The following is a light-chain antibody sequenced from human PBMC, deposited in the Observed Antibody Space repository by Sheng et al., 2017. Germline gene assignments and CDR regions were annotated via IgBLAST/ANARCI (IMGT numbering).Light chain of an antibody. CDR2: KAS. CDR1: QSISSW. CDR3: QQYNSYSWK. Sequence: DIQMTQSPSTLSASVRDRVTITCRASQSISSWLAWYQQKPGKAPKLLIYKASSLESGVPSRFSGSGSGTEFTLTISSLQPDDFATYYCQQYNSYSWKFGQGTKVEIK. V-gene: IGKV1-5*03. J-gene: IGKJ1*01.